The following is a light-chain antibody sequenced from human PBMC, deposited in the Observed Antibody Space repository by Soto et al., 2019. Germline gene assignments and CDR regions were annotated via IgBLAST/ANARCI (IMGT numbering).Light chain of an antibody. V-gene: IGKV1-5*01. J-gene: IGKJ1*01. CDR2: DAS. Sequence: DTQMTQSPSTLSASVGDRVTITCRASQSVSSWLAWYQQKPGKAPKLLIFDASSLESGVTSRFRGGGSGTECILPISSLQPDDFANYYCQRYNTYPWTFGQGTKVEIK. CDR3: QRYNTYPWT. CDR1: QSVSSW.